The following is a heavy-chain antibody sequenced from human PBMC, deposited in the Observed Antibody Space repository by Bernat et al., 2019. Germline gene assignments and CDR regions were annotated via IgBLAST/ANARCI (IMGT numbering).Heavy chain of an antibody. CDR1: GGSISSYY. CDR3: ASVFSGNADYSYFDL. Sequence: QVQLQESGPGLVKPSETLSLTCTVSGGSISSYYWSWIRQPPGKGLEWIGYIYYSGGTNYNPSLKSRVTISVDTPRNRFSLQRTFVTAADTAAYYCASVFSGNADYSYFDLWGRGTLVTVSS. CDR2: IYYSGGT. D-gene: IGHD4-23*01. V-gene: IGHV4-59*01. J-gene: IGHJ2*01.